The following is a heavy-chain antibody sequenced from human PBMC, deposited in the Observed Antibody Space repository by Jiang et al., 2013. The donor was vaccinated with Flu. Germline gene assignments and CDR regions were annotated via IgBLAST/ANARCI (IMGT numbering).Heavy chain of an antibody. CDR3: ARLSAIDY. CDR1: GYSISSGYY. CDR2: IYHSGST. V-gene: IGHV4-38-2*01. D-gene: IGHD2-8*01. Sequence: LLKPSETLSLTCAVSGYSISSGYYWGWIRQPPGKGLEWIGSIYHSGSTYYNPSLKSRVTISVDTSKNQFSLKLSSVTAADTAVYYCARLSAIDYWGQGTLVTVSS. J-gene: IGHJ4*02.